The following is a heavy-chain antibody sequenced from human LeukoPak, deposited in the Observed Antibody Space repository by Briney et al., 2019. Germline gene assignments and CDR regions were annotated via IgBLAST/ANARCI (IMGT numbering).Heavy chain of an antibody. D-gene: IGHD2-2*02. CDR3: ARDRYCSSTSCYRSYYYYGMDV. V-gene: IGHV4-34*01. J-gene: IGHJ6*02. CDR1: GGSFSGYY. CDR2: INHSGST. Sequence: SETLSLTCAVYGGSFSGYYWSWIRQPPGKGLEWIGEINHSGSTNYNPSLKSRVTISVDTSKNQFSLKLSSVTAADTAVYYYARDRYCSSTSCYRSYYYYGMDVWGQGTTVTVSS.